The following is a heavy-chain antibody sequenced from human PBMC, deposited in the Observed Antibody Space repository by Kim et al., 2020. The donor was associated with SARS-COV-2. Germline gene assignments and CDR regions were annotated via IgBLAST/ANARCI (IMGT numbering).Heavy chain of an antibody. V-gene: IGHV3-23*01. CDR2: ISGSGGST. CDR1: GFTFSSYA. CDR3: AKSLIHSRSLSGFDY. Sequence: GGSLRLSCAASGFTFSSYAMSWVRQAPGKGLEWVSAISGSGGSTYYADSVKGRFTISRDNSKNTLYLQMNSLRAEDTAVYYCAKSLIHSRSLSGFDYWGQGTLVTVSS. J-gene: IGHJ4*02. D-gene: IGHD6-13*01.